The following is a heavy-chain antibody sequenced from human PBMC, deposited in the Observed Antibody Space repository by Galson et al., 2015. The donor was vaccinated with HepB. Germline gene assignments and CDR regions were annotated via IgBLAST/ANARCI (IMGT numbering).Heavy chain of an antibody. V-gene: IGHV3-21*01. Sequence: SLRLSCAASGFTFSSYSMNWVRQAPGKGLEWVSSISSSSSSYIYYADSVKGRFTISRDNAKNSLYLQMNSLSAEDTAVYYCARPSGIAAAGPFDYWGQGTLVTVSS. CDR1: GFTFSSYS. D-gene: IGHD6-13*01. CDR3: ARPSGIAAAGPFDY. CDR2: ISSSSSSYI. J-gene: IGHJ4*02.